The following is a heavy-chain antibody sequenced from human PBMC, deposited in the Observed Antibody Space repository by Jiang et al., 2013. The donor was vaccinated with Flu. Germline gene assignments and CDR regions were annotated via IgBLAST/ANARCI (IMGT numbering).Heavy chain of an antibody. CDR1: GYTYSNYW. Sequence: EVKKPGESLKISCEASGYTYSNYWIGWVRQMPGKGLECMGIINPSDSETRYCPSFQGQVTISTDKSTGIAYLQWNSLEASDTAIYYCARLAGTTSWTLFEYWGQGTLVTVSS. D-gene: IGHD6-13*01. J-gene: IGHJ4*02. V-gene: IGHV5-51*01. CDR2: INPSDSET. CDR3: ARLAGTTSWTLFEY.